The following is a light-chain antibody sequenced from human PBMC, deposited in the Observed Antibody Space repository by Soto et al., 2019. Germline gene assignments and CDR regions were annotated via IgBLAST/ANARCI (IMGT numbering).Light chain of an antibody. CDR3: QQYNDWWT. CDR2: GAS. J-gene: IGKJ1*01. Sequence: EIVMTQFPATLTVSPGERATLSCRASQSVSSNLAWYQQRPGQAPRLLIYGASTSATGIPARFSGSGSGTEFTLTISSLQSEDFAVYYCQQYNDWWTFGQGTKVEIK. CDR1: QSVSSN. V-gene: IGKV3-15*01.